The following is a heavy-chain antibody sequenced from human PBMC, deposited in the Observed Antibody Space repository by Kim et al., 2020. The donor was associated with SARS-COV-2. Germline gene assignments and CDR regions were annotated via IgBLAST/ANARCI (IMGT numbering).Heavy chain of an antibody. CDR3: ARSRRYRPLDY. Sequence: TNYRPTLKSRVTLSVDTSTSQFSLRRGSVTAADSAVYYCARSRRYRPLDYWGQGTLVTVSS. D-gene: IGHD6-25*01. CDR2: T. V-gene: IGHV4-34*01. J-gene: IGHJ4*02.